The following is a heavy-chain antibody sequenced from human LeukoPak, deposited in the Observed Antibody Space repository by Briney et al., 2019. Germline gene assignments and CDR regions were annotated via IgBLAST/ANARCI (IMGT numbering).Heavy chain of an antibody. Sequence: AGGSLRLSCAASGFTFSSYAMSWVRQAPGKGLEWVSTISGSGGSTYYADSVKGRFTISRDNSKNTLYLQMNSLRAEDTAVYYCAGSKDPTVGYYYDSSGYYHFDYWGQGTLVTVSS. CDR1: GFTFSSYA. D-gene: IGHD3-22*01. V-gene: IGHV3-23*01. J-gene: IGHJ4*02. CDR2: ISGSGGST. CDR3: AGSKDPTVGYYYDSSGYYHFDY.